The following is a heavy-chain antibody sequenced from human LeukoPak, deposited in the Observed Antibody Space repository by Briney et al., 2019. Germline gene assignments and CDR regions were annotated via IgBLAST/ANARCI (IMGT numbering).Heavy chain of an antibody. CDR1: GFTFSSHA. J-gene: IGHJ4*02. CDR2: VSGSGGRR. V-gene: IGHV3-23*01. D-gene: IGHD3-22*01. CDR3: AKGPYDSSGYYHDY. Sequence: GGSLRLSCAASGFTFSSHAMNRVRQAPGKGLDWVSAVSGSGGRREYADAVKGRFTISRDNSKNTVYLQMNNLRDGDTAVYYCAKGPYDSSGYYHDYWGQGTLVTVSS.